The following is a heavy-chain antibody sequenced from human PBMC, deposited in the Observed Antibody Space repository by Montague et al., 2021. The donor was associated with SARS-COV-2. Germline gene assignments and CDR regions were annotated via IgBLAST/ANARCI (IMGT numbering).Heavy chain of an antibody. D-gene: IGHD3-22*01. CDR2: IYYSGST. V-gene: IGHV4-59*01. CDR1: GGSISNYF. CDR3: ARGGGYYNYGLDV. J-gene: IGHJ6*02. Sequence: SETLSLTCTVSGGSISNYFWSWIRQPPGRGLEWIGIIYYSGSTDYSPSLKSRVTISLNTSKNPFSLKVTSVTAADTAVYYCARGGGYYNYGLDVWGPGTTVTVSS.